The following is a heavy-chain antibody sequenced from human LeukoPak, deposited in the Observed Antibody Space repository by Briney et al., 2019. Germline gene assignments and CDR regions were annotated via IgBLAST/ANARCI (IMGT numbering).Heavy chain of an antibody. CDR2: IYTSGST. CDR3: ARAPSADLYFDC. J-gene: IGHJ4*02. V-gene: IGHV4-4*07. CDR1: GCSISTYY. Sequence: PSETLSLTCTVSGCSISTYYWSWIRQPAGKGLEWIGRIYTSGSTSYNPSLKSRVTLSVDTSKNQFSLKVTSVTAADTAVYYCARAPSADLYFDCWGQGTLVTVSS.